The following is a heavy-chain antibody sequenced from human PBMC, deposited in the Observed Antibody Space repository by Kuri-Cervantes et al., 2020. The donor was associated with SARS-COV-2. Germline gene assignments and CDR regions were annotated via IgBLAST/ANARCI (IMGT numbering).Heavy chain of an antibody. J-gene: IGHJ4*02. Sequence: LSLTCAASGFTFSSYEMNWVRQAPGKGLEWVSYISSSGSTIYYADSVKGRFTISRDNAKNSLYLQMNSLRAEDTAVYYCARLKAGMYYYDSSGYLDYWGQGTLVTVSS. D-gene: IGHD3-22*01. CDR3: ARLKAGMYYYDSSGYLDY. CDR2: ISSSGSTI. V-gene: IGHV3-48*03. CDR1: GFTFSSYE.